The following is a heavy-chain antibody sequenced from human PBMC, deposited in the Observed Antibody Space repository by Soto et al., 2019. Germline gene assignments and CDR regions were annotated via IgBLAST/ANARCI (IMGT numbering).Heavy chain of an antibody. Sequence: GGSLRLSCAASGFTFSSYAMSWVRQAPGKGLEWVSAISGSGGSTYYADSVKGRFTISRDNSKNTLYLQMNSLRAEDTAVYYCAKDVQDIVLMVYAPGDYWGQGTLVTVSS. D-gene: IGHD2-8*01. CDR3: AKDVQDIVLMVYAPGDY. CDR2: ISGSGGST. J-gene: IGHJ4*02. CDR1: GFTFSSYA. V-gene: IGHV3-23*01.